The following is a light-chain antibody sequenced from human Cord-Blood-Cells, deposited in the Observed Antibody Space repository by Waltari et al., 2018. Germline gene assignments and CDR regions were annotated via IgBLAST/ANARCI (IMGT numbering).Light chain of an antibody. J-gene: IGLJ3*02. CDR1: RGDVGGYIY. CDR3: SSYTSSSTWV. V-gene: IGLV2-14*01. Sequence: QSARTQPASESGSPGPPTPTPCTGTRGDVGGYIYVSWYHQHPGKAPKLMIYDVSNRPSGVSNRFSGSKSGNTASLTISGLQAEDEADYYCSSYTSSSTWVFGGGTKLTVL. CDR2: DVS.